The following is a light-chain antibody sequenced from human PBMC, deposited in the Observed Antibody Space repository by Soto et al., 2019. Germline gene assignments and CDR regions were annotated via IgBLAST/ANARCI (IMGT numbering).Light chain of an antibody. CDR1: SNDIGSYDY. V-gene: IGLV2-14*01. CDR2: GFR. Sequence: QSALTQPISVSGSPGQSITISCTGNSNDIGSYDYVCWYQQHPGKAPRLLIQGFRNRSPGISGRFSASKSGLTASLTISGLQAEDEADYYCTAFSANRVYLFGTGTKVTVL. J-gene: IGLJ1*01. CDR3: TAFSANRVYL.